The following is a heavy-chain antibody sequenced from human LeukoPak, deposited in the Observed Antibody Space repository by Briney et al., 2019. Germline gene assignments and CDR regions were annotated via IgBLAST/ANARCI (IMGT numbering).Heavy chain of an antibody. D-gene: IGHD3-3*01. CDR2: ISAYNGNT. CDR1: GYTFTSYG. Sequence: ASVKVSCKASGYTFTSYGISWVRQAPGQGLEWMGWISAYNGNTNYAQKLQGRVTMTTDTSTSTAYMELRSLRAEDTAVYYCAKDGKRFLEWLLYQYYFDYWGQGTLVTVSS. V-gene: IGHV1-18*01. CDR3: AKDGKRFLEWLLYQYYFDY. J-gene: IGHJ4*02.